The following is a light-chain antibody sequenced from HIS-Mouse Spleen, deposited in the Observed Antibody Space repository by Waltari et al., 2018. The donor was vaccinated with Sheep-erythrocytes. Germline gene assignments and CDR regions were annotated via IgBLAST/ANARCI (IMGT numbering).Light chain of an antibody. CDR3: CSYAGSSTPWV. CDR2: EGS. CDR1: SSDVGGYNY. Sequence: QSALTQPPSASGSPGQSVTISCTGTSSDVGGYNYVSWYQQHPGKAPKLMIYEGSKRPSGVSNRFSGSKSGNTASLTISGLQAEDEADYYCCSYAGSSTPWVFGGGTK. V-gene: IGLV2-23*01. J-gene: IGLJ3*02.